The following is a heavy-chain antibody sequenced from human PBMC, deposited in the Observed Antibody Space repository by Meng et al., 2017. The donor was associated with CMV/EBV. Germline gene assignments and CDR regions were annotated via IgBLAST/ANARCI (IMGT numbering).Heavy chain of an antibody. CDR2: MKPDGGEN. V-gene: IGHV3-7*01. J-gene: IGHJ4*02. Sequence: GESLKISCAAPGFIFDIYWMTWVRQAPGKGLEWVASMKPDGGENYYVDSVKGRFTISRDTVRNSVYLQMNSLRAEDTAVYYCGRDRGHRLDYWGQGTLVTVSS. CDR1: GFIFDIYW. D-gene: IGHD1-14*01. CDR3: GRDRGHRLDY.